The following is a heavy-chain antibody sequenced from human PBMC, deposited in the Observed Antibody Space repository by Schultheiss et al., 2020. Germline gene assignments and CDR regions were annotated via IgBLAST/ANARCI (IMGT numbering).Heavy chain of an antibody. Sequence: SETLSLTCAVSGGSISSSNWWNWVRQPPGKGLEWIGEIYHSGSTNYNPSLKSRVTISVDTSKNQFSLKLSSVTAADTAVYYCARDQGGYARRAFDIWGQGTMVSVS. CDR1: GGSISSSNW. D-gene: IGHD5-18*01. CDR2: IYHSGST. V-gene: IGHV4-4*02. J-gene: IGHJ3*02. CDR3: ARDQGGYARRAFDI.